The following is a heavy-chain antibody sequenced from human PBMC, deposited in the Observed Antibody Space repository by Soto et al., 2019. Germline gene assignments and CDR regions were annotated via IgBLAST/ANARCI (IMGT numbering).Heavy chain of an antibody. Sequence: QVQLVESGGGVVQPGRSLRLSCAASGFTFRSHAMHWVRQAPGKGLEWVAVMSFDGSNKYYADSVKGRFTISRDNSKNTLYLQMNSLRGEDTAVYYCARYSSSWTSFDYWGQGTLVTVSS. CDR3: ARYSSSWTSFDY. J-gene: IGHJ4*02. V-gene: IGHV3-30-3*01. CDR2: MSFDGSNK. CDR1: GFTFRSHA. D-gene: IGHD6-13*01.